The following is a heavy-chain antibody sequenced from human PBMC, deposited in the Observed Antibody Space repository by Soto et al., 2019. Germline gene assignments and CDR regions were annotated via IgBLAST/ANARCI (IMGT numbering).Heavy chain of an antibody. J-gene: IGHJ4*02. CDR2: ISTYDGNT. D-gene: IGHD2-15*01. V-gene: IGHV1-18*01. CDR3: ARVSGTDIIVDYFDY. CDR1: GYPFTSYG. Sequence: ASVKVSCKASGYPFTSYGLHWVRQAPGQGLEWLGWISTYDGNTNYAQKVQGRVTMTTDTATSTAYMELRSLRSNDTAVYYCARVSGTDIIVDYFDYWGQGTLVTVSS.